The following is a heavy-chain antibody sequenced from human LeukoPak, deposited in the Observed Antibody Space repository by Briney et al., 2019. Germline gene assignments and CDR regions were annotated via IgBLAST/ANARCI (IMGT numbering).Heavy chain of an antibody. CDR2: ISGSGGSA. D-gene: IGHD3-3*01. J-gene: IGHJ3*02. V-gene: IGHV3-23*01. CDR1: GFTFSSYA. Sequence: GGSLRLSCAASGFTFSSYAMSWVRQAPGKGLEWVSSISGSGGSAYYADSVKGRFTISRDNSKNTLYLQMNSLRAEDTAVYYCARGSIRYAFDIWGQGTMVTVSS. CDR3: ARGSIRYAFDI.